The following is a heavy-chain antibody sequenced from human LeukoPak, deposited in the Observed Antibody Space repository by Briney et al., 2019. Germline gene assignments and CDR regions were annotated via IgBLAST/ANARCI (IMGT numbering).Heavy chain of an antibody. CDR2: ISGDADRI. CDR1: GFTFDDYA. Sequence: GGSLRLSCAASGFTFDDYAMHWVRQAPGKGLERVSLISGDADRIYYADSMKGRFTISRDSSKNSLYMQMNSLRTEDTALYFCARDRTKYSAFDGSFEIWGQGTMVTISS. D-gene: IGHD5-12*01. V-gene: IGHV3-43*02. CDR3: ARDRTKYSAFDGSFEI. J-gene: IGHJ3*02.